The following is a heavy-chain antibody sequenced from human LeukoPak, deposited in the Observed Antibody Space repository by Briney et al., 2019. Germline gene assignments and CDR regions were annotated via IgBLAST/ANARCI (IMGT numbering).Heavy chain of an antibody. Sequence: GGSLRLSCAASGFTFSNYAMNWVRQAPGKGLEWVSAISGSGNTHYVDSVNGRFTISRDNSKNTLYLQMNSLRVGDTAVYYCAKVHPDWGSSFDSWGQGTLVTVSS. CDR1: GFTFSNYA. V-gene: IGHV3-23*01. CDR2: ISGSGNT. CDR3: AKVHPDWGSSFDS. J-gene: IGHJ4*02. D-gene: IGHD7-27*01.